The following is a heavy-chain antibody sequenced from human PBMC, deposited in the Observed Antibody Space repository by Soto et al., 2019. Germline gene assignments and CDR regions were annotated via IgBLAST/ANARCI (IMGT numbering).Heavy chain of an antibody. CDR3: ARAIFGVASQPG. J-gene: IGHJ4*02. CDR2: ISSSSSTI. V-gene: IGHV3-48*02. Sequence: PGGSLRLSCAASGFTFSSYSMNWVRQAPGKGLEWVSYISSSSSTIYYADPVKGRFTISRDNAKNSLYLQMNSLRDEDTAVYYCARAIFGVASQPGWGQGTLVTVSS. D-gene: IGHD3-3*01. CDR1: GFTFSSYS.